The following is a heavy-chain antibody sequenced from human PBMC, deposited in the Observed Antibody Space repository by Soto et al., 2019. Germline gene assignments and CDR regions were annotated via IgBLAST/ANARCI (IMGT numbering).Heavy chain of an antibody. CDR2: INTNGGST. CDR1: GFTFSSYT. CDR3: VKDRYIDY. V-gene: IGHV3-64D*06. Sequence: HPGGSLRLSCSVFGFTFSSYTMHWVRQAPGKGLQYVSSINTNGGSTYYADSVRGRFTISRDNSKNTLYLQMSSLRVEDTAVYYCVKDRYIDYWGQGNLVTVSS. J-gene: IGHJ4*02.